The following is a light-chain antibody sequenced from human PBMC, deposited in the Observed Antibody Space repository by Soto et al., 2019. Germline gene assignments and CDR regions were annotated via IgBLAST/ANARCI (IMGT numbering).Light chain of an antibody. V-gene: IGKV1-13*02. J-gene: IGKJ2*01. CDR3: QQFNSYPLI. Sequence: AIQLTQSPSSLSASVGDRVTITCRASQGISSALAWYQQKPGKATKLLIYDASSLESGVPSRFSGSGSGTDFTLTITSLQPEDFATYYCQQFNSYPLIFGQGTKLEIK. CDR2: DAS. CDR1: QGISSA.